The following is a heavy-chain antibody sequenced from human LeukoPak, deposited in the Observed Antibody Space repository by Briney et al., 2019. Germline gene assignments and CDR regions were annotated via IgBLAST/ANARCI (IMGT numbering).Heavy chain of an antibody. J-gene: IGHJ4*02. V-gene: IGHV3-13*01. D-gene: IGHD6-19*01. Sequence: GGSLRLSCAATGFTFIDYDMHWVRQVIGKGLEWVSAIGIRGDTHYSGSVKGRFTISRENAESSLYLQMNSLRAEDTAVYYCARGGIQVSGIDEFDYWGQETLVTVSS. CDR2: IGIRGDT. CDR3: ARGGIQVSGIDEFDY. CDR1: GFTFIDYD.